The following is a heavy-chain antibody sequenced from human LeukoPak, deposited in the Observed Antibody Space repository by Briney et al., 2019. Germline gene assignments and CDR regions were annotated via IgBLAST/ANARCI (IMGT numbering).Heavy chain of an antibody. Sequence: GGSLRLSCAASGVTVSSNYMSWVRQAPGKGLEWVSVIYSGGSTYYADSVKGRFTISRDNSKNTLYLQMNSLRAEDTAVYYCAREPGAREVGFDYWGQGTLVTVSS. CDR2: IYSGGST. V-gene: IGHV3-53*01. CDR1: GVTVSSNY. D-gene: IGHD1-26*01. J-gene: IGHJ4*02. CDR3: AREPGAREVGFDY.